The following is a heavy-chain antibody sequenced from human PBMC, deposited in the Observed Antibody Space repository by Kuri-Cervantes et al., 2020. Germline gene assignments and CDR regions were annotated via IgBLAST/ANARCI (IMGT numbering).Heavy chain of an antibody. V-gene: IGHV1-2*04. D-gene: IGHD2-15*01. CDR2: NNPNSGGT. CDR3: ARGEGYCSGGSCYRFDY. CDR1: GYTSTGYY. J-gene: IGHJ4*02. Sequence: ASVKVSCKASGYTSTGYYMHWVRQAPGQGLEWMGWNNPNSGGTNYAQKFQGWVTMTRDTSISTAYMELSRLRSDDTAVYYCARGEGYCSGGSCYRFDYWGQGTLVTVSS.